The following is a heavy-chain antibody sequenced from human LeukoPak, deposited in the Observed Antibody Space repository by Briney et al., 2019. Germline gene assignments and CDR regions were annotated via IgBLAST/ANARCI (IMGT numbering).Heavy chain of an antibody. V-gene: IGHV1-3*01. CDR2: INAGNGNT. D-gene: IGHD2-15*01. Sequence: ASVKVSCKASGYTFTSHAMHWVRQAPGQRLEWMGWINAGNGNTKYSQKFQGRVTITRDTSASTAYVELSSLRSEDTAVYYCASNPTKYCSGGSCYSGWFDPWGQGTLVTVSS. J-gene: IGHJ5*02. CDR3: ASNPTKYCSGGSCYSGWFDP. CDR1: GYTFTSHA.